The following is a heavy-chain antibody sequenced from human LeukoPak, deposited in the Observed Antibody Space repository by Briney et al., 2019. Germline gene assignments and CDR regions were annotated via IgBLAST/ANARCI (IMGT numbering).Heavy chain of an antibody. J-gene: IGHJ4*02. V-gene: IGHV3-23*01. CDR1: GFTFSSYA. CDR3: AKVAPLALEYYYDSSGYYLDY. CDR2: ISGSGGST. D-gene: IGHD3-22*01. Sequence: GGSLRLSCAASGFTFSSYAMSWVRQAPGKGLEWVSAISGSGGSTYYADPVKGRFTISRDNSKNTLYLQMNSLRAEDTAVYYCAKVAPLALEYYYDSSGYYLDYWGQGTLVTVSS.